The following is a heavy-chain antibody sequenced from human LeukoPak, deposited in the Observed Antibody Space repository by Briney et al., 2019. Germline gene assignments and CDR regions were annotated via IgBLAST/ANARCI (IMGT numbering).Heavy chain of an antibody. Sequence: GESLKISCKGSGYSFTSYWIARVRQMPGKGLEWMGIIYPGDSDTRYSPSFQGQVTISADKSISTAYLQWSSLKASDTAMYYSERLYDFWSGYYGYWGQGTLVTVSS. V-gene: IGHV5-51*01. CDR3: ERLYDFWSGYYGY. J-gene: IGHJ4*02. D-gene: IGHD3-3*01. CDR2: IYPGDSDT. CDR1: GYSFTSYW.